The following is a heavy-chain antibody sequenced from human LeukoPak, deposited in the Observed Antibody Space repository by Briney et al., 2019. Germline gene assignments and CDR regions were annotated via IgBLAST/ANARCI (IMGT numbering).Heavy chain of an antibody. D-gene: IGHD1-26*01. CDR1: GFTCYDYD. J-gene: IGHJ4*02. CDR3: AIAIGRYWTFFMY. V-gene: IGHV3-9*01. CDR2: ISWNSGSI. Sequence: SLRLSYASAGFTCYDYDMHWIRQAPGKGLEWVSGISWNSGSIDYVESVKSRFTISGDNAKNSLFLQMTSLRPEDTALYYCAIAIGRYWTFFMYSGQGTLATVSS.